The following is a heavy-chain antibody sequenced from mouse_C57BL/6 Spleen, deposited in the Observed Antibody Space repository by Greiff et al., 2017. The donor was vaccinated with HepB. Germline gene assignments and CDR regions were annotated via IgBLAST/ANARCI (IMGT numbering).Heavy chain of an antibody. CDR2: ISSGSSTI. J-gene: IGHJ3*01. V-gene: IGHV5-17*01. Sequence: EVQLQESGGGLVKPGGSLKLSCAASGFTFSDYGMHWVRQAPEKGLEWVAYISSGSSTIYYADTVKGRFTISRDNAKNTLFLQMTSLRSEDTAMYYCARQDYSNYEAWFAYWGQGTLVTVSA. CDR3: ARQDYSNYEAWFAY. CDR1: GFTFSDYG. D-gene: IGHD2-5*01.